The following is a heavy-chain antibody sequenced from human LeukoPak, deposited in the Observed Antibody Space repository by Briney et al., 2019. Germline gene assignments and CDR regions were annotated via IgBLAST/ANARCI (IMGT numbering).Heavy chain of an antibody. CDR1: GFTVSSNY. CDR3: ARDRAVTTSLSLDY. Sequence: GGSLRLSCAASGFTVSSNYMSWVRQAPGKGLEWVSVIYSCGSTYYADSVKGRFTISRDNSKNTLYLQMNSLRAEDTAVYYCARDRAVTTSLSLDYWGQGTLVTVSS. J-gene: IGHJ4*02. CDR2: IYSCGST. V-gene: IGHV3-66*01. D-gene: IGHD4-17*01.